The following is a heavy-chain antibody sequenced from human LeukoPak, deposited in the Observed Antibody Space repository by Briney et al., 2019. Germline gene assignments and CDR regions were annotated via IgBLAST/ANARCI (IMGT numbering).Heavy chain of an antibody. D-gene: IGHD6-13*01. CDR1: GGSISSYY. CDR3: ASNFRRSSSWIDAFDI. Sequence: SETLSLTCTVSGGSISSYYWSWIRQPAGKGLEWIGRIYTSGSTNYNPSLKSRVTMSVDTSKNQFSLKLRSVTAADTAVYHCASNFRRSSSWIDAFDIWGQGTMVTVSS. V-gene: IGHV4-4*07. J-gene: IGHJ3*02. CDR2: IYTSGST.